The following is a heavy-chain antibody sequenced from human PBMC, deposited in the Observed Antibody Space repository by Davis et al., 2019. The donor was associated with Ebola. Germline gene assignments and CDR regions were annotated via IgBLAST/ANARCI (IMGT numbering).Heavy chain of an antibody. Sequence: GESLKISCAASGFTFSTYAMGWVRQAPGKGLEWVSDISSGGGAPYYADSVKGRFTTFRDNPKNTLYLQMNSLRADDTAVYYCAKDSTQLWLNYYYGMDVWGKGTTVTVSS. D-gene: IGHD5-18*01. V-gene: IGHV3-23*01. CDR2: ISSGGGAP. CDR3: AKDSTQLWLNYYYGMDV. CDR1: GFTFSTYA. J-gene: IGHJ6*04.